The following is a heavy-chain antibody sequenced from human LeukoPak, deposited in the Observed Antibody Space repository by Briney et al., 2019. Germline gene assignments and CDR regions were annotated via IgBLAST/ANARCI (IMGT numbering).Heavy chain of an antibody. D-gene: IGHD3-10*01. CDR1: GFTFSSYG. CDR3: AKDTSMVRGVMNGTDV. CDR2: ISYDGSNK. J-gene: IGHJ6*04. V-gene: IGHV3-30*18. Sequence: GGSLRLSCAASGFTFSSYGMHWVRQAPGKGLEGVAVISYDGSNKYYADSVKGRFTISRDNSKNTLYLQMNSLRAEDTAVYYCAKDTSMVRGVMNGTDVWGKGTTVTVSS.